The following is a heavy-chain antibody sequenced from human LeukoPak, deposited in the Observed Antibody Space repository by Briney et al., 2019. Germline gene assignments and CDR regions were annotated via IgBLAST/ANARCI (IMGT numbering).Heavy chain of an antibody. D-gene: IGHD2/OR15-2a*01. CDR2: IRYDGRET. Sequence: GRSLSLSCGLSLHTFRIYGILWATHARTMGLECGMFIRYDGRETYYAESVKGRFSISRDNSKNTAYLHMNSLRVEDTAVYYCVKDLRDENSIYTHLDWGQGTLVTVSS. CDR3: VKDLRDENSIYTHLD. CDR1: LHTFRIYG. J-gene: IGHJ4*02. V-gene: IGHV3-30*02.